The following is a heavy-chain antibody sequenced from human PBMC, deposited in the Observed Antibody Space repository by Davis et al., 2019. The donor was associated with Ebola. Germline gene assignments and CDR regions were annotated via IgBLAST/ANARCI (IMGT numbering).Heavy chain of an antibody. J-gene: IGHJ6*02. V-gene: IGHV3-49*04. CDR3: TRASTTLLRGYFDWLSTGYGMDV. D-gene: IGHD3-9*01. CDR1: GFTFGDYA. Sequence: GESLKISCTASGFTFGDYAMSWVRQAPGKGLEWVGFIRSKAYGGTTEYAASVKGRFTISRDDSKSIAYLQMNSLKTEDTAVYYCTRASTTLLRGYFDWLSTGYGMDVWGQGTTVTVSS. CDR2: IRSKAYGGTT.